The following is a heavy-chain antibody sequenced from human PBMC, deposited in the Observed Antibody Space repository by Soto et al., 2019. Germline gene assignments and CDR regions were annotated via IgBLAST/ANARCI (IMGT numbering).Heavy chain of an antibody. D-gene: IGHD3-10*01. V-gene: IGHV1-18*01. Sequence: QVPLVQSGAEVRKPGASVKVSCKASGYTFTHYGISWVRQAPGQGLAWMGWISAFNGNTKYVENFQDIVTMTTDTSTNTSYLELRSLRCDGTAMYYCASVYGSGSYIAFCIWGQGTMVTVSS. CDR2: ISAFNGNT. CDR1: GYTFTHYG. J-gene: IGHJ3*02. CDR3: ASVYGSGSYIAFCI.